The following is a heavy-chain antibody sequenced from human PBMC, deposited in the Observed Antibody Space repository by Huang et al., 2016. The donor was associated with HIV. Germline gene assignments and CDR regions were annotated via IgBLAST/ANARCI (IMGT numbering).Heavy chain of an antibody. CDR2: IFYRGST. J-gene: IGHJ4*02. CDR3: ARSFGELLVSFYFDS. D-gene: IGHD3-10*01. Sequence: QVQLQESGPGLVKPSQTLSLTCTVSGGSISSDDYFWNWVRQSPGKGLEWIGYIFYRGSTYYNPSLKSRVAISVDSSKNQFSLRLSSVTAADTAVYYCARSFGELLVSFYFDSWGQGILVTVSS. CDR1: GGSISSDDYF. V-gene: IGHV4-30-4*08.